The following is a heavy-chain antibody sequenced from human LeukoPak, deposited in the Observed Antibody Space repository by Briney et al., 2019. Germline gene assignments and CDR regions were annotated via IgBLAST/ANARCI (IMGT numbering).Heavy chain of an antibody. D-gene: IGHD6-25*01. CDR1: GFTFSSYA. V-gene: IGHV3-23*01. CDR3: ARDSGSGWDVRGELDY. J-gene: IGHJ4*02. Sequence: PGGSLRLSCAASGFTFSSYAMSWVRQAPGKGLEWVSAISGSGGSTYYADSVKGRFTISRDNSKNTLYLQMNSLRAEDTAVYYCARDSGSGWDVRGELDYWGQGTLVTVSS. CDR2: ISGSGGST.